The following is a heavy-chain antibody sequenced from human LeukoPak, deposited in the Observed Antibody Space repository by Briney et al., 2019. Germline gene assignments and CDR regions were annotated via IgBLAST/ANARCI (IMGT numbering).Heavy chain of an antibody. V-gene: IGHV1-2*02. CDR2: INPNSGAT. J-gene: IGHJ4*02. D-gene: IGHD3-22*01. Sequence: GASVKVSCKASGYSFTGYYIHWVRQAPGQGLEWMGWINPNSGATNYAQKFQDRVTMTRDTSISTAYMKLRRLRSDDTAVYLCARDQNYFDTTTYYGPDYWGQGTLVTVSS. CDR1: GYSFTGYY. CDR3: ARDQNYFDTTTYYGPDY.